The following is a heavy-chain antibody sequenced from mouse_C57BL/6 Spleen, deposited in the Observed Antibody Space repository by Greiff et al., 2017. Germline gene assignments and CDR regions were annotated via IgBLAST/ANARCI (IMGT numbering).Heavy chain of an antibody. CDR1: GFTFTDYY. Sequence: EVKLVASGGGLVQPGGSLSLSCAASGFTFTDYYMSWVRQPPGKALEWLGFIRNKANGYTTEYSASVKGRFTISRDNSQSILYLQMNALRAEDSATYYCARGRDPIFDYWGQGTTLTVSS. CDR3: ARGRDPIFDY. D-gene: IGHD6-5*01. CDR2: IRNKANGYTT. J-gene: IGHJ2*01. V-gene: IGHV7-3*01.